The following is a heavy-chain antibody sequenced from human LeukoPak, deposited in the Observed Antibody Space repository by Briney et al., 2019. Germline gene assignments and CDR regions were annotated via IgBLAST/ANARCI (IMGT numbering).Heavy chain of an antibody. V-gene: IGHV1-2*06. CDR2: INPNSGDT. CDR3: ARDYCGGDCFPDY. Sequence: ASVTVSCKASGYTFTGYYVHWVRQAPGQGLEWMGRINPNSGDTNYAQKFQGRVTMTRDTSISTAYMELSRLRSDDTAVYYRARDYCGGDCFPDYWGQGTLVTVSS. CDR1: GYTFTGYY. J-gene: IGHJ4*02. D-gene: IGHD2-21*02.